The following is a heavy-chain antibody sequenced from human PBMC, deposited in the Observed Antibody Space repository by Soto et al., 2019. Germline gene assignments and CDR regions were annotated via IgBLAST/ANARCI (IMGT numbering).Heavy chain of an antibody. CDR1: GFRFNSYS. Sequence: EVQLVESGGGLVKPGWSLRVSCEAAGFRFNSYSMNWVRQAPQKGLEWVSLIDARSNYIYYADSVKGRFTISRDNARNSLYLQMDSLRVEDTAVYYCVRENEMAGATSAFEYWGQGTPVTVPS. V-gene: IGHV3-21*02. J-gene: IGHJ4*02. D-gene: IGHD1-26*01. CDR3: VRENEMAGATSAFEY. CDR2: IDARSNYI.